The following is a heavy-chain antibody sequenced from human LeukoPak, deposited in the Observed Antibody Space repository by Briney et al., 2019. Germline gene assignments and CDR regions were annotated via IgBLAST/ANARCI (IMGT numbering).Heavy chain of an antibody. V-gene: IGHV3-30*02. Sequence: GGSLRLSCAASGFTFSSYGMHWVRQAPGKGLEWVAFIRYDGSNKYYADSVKGRFTISRDNSKNKLYLQMNSLRAEDTAVYYCAKDRVRFLEWLDYWGQGTLVTVSS. CDR1: GFTFSSYG. CDR2: IRYDGSNK. D-gene: IGHD3-3*01. J-gene: IGHJ4*02. CDR3: AKDRVRFLEWLDY.